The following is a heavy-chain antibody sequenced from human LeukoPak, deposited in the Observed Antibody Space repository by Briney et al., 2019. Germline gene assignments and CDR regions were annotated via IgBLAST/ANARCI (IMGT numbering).Heavy chain of an antibody. Sequence: SQTLSLTCAISGDSVSSNSAAWNWIRQSPSRGLEWLGRTYYRSKWYNDYAVSVKSRITINPDTSKNQFSLQLNSVTPEGTAVYYCARDVGSGWYLGYYYYYGMDVWGQGTTVTVSS. CDR2: TYYRSKWYN. V-gene: IGHV6-1*01. CDR3: ARDVGSGWYLGYYYYYGMDV. CDR1: GDSVSSNSAA. D-gene: IGHD6-19*01. J-gene: IGHJ6*02.